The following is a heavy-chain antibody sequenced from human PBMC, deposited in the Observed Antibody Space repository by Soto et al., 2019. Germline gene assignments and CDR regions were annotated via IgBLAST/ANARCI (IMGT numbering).Heavy chain of an antibody. D-gene: IGHD2-2*01. CDR1: GGTFSSYT. J-gene: IGHJ6*02. CDR3: AREVVPAATLFFYYYGMDV. CDR2: IIPILGIA. V-gene: IGHV1-69*08. Sequence: QVQLVQSGAEVKKPGSSVKVSCKASGGTFSSYTISWVRQAPGQGLEWMGRIIPILGIANYAQKFQGRVTITAEKSTSTAYMELSSLRSEDTAVYYCAREVVPAATLFFYYYGMDVWGQGTTVTVSS.